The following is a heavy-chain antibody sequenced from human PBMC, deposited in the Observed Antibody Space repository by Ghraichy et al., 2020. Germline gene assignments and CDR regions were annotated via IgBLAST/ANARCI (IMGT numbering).Heavy chain of an antibody. CDR2: INPNSGGT. CDR3: ARERITMVRGVINNYYGMDV. D-gene: IGHD3-10*01. CDR1: GYTFTGYY. J-gene: IGHJ6*02. Sequence: ASVKVSCKASGYTFTGYYMHWVRQAPGQGLEWMGRINPNSGGTNYAQKFQGRVTMTRDTSISTAYMELSRLRSDDTVVYYCARERITMVRGVINNYYGMDVWGQGTTVTVSS. V-gene: IGHV1-2*05.